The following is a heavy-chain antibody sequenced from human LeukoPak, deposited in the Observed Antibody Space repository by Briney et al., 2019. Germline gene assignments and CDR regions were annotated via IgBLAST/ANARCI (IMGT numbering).Heavy chain of an antibody. CDR3: ARDLSLGGAFDI. CDR2: IYYTGST. J-gene: IGHJ3*02. CDR1: GGSISSRSYY. D-gene: IGHD1-26*01. V-gene: IGHV4-39*02. Sequence: SETLSLTCTVSGGSISSRSYYWGWIRQPPGKGLEWIGTIYYTGSTYYNPSLESRVTMSVDMSTNQFSLRLSSVAASDTAVYYCARDLSLGGAFDIWGQGTMVTVSS.